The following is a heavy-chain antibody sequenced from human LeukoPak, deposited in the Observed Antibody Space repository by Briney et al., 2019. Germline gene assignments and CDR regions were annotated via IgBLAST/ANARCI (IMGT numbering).Heavy chain of an antibody. D-gene: IGHD6-19*01. CDR2: INHSGST. J-gene: IGHJ5*02. V-gene: IGHV4-34*01. CDR3: ARGRRAVAGTCWFDP. Sequence: SETLSLTCAVYGGSFSGYYWSWIRQPPGKGLEWIGEINHSGSTNYNPSLKSRVTISVDTSKNQFSLKLSSVTAADTAAYYCARGRRAVAGTCWFDPWGQGTLVTVSS. CDR1: GGSFSGYY.